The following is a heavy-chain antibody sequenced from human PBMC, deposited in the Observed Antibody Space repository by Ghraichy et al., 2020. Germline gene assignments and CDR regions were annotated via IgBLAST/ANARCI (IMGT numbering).Heavy chain of an antibody. J-gene: IGHJ4*02. CDR3: ARGSMVRGVISES. CDR1: GFTFSSYW. V-gene: IGHV3-74*01. CDR2: INSDGSST. D-gene: IGHD3-10*01. Sequence: GGSLRLSCAASGFTFSSYWMHWVRQAPGKGLVWVSRINSDGSSTSYADSVKGRFTISRDNAKNTLYLQMNSLRAEDTAVYYCARGSMVRGVISESWGQGTLVTVSS.